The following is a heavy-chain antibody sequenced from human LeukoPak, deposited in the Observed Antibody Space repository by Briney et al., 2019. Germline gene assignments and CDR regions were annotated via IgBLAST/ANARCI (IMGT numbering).Heavy chain of an antibody. D-gene: IGHD3-22*01. Sequence: GASVKVSCKASGGTFSSYAISWVRQAPGQGLEWMGRITPIFGTANYAQKFQGRVTITTDESTSTAYMELSSLRSEDTAVYYCAGGYDSSGYYLDWGQGTLVTVSS. CDR1: GGTFSSYA. CDR3: AGGYDSSGYYLD. CDR2: ITPIFGTA. J-gene: IGHJ4*02. V-gene: IGHV1-69*05.